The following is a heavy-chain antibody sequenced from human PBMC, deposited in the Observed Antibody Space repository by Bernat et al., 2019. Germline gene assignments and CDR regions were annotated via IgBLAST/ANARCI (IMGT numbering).Heavy chain of an antibody. J-gene: IGHJ6*03. Sequence: QVQLQESGPGLVKPSETLSLTCTVSRASMGDYYWSWIRQPPGKGLEWIAYIHYSGSTDYNPSLKSRVTISVDRPKNQFSLKLSPVIAADTAVYYCASVPLVCSDGTCYYYVDVWGKGTTVTVSS. CDR3: ASVPLVCSDGTCYYYVDV. CDR1: RASMGDYY. D-gene: IGHD2-15*01. CDR2: IHYSGST. V-gene: IGHV4-59*01.